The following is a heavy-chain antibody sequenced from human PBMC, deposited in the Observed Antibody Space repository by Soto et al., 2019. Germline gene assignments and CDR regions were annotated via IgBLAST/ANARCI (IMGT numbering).Heavy chain of an antibody. D-gene: IGHD2-2*02. V-gene: IGHV3-9*01. Sequence: SLRLSCAASGFTFDDYAMHWVRQASGKGLEWVSGISWNSGSIGYADSVKGRFTISRDNAKNSLYLQMNSLRAEDTALYYCAKDMAYQLLYVFDYWGQGTLVTVSS. CDR3: AKDMAYQLLYVFDY. CDR2: ISWNSGSI. J-gene: IGHJ4*02. CDR1: GFTFDDYA.